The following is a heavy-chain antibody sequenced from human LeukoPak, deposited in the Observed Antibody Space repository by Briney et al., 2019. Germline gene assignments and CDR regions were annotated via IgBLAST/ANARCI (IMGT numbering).Heavy chain of an antibody. Sequence: SETLSLTCAVSGYSISSGYYWGWIRQPPGKGLEWIGSIYHSGSTYYNPSLKSRVTISVDTSKNQFSLKLSSVTAADTAVYYCARGRTIAVAGTHWGQGTLVTVSS. D-gene: IGHD6-19*01. CDR3: ARGRTIAVAGTH. CDR1: GYSISSGYY. CDR2: IYHSGST. J-gene: IGHJ4*02. V-gene: IGHV4-38-2*01.